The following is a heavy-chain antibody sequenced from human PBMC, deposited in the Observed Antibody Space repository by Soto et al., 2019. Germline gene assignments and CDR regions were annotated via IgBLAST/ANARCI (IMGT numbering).Heavy chain of an antibody. CDR2: ISGTGGST. CDR1: GFTFTSYA. Sequence: GGSLRLSCAASGFTFTSYAMSWVRQAPGKGLEWVSTISGTGGSTYYPDSVKGRFTISRDNSKNTVYLQMNSLRAEDTAVYYCAKYASDFWSHFDFWGQGTLVTVSS. V-gene: IGHV3-23*01. J-gene: IGHJ4*02. CDR3: AKYASDFWSHFDF. D-gene: IGHD3-3*01.